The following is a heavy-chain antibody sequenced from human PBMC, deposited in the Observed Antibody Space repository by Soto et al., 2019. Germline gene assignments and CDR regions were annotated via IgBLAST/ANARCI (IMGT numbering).Heavy chain of an antibody. D-gene: IGHD4-17*01. Sequence: GGSLRLSCAASGFTFSSYSMNWVRQAPGEGLEWVSYISIFFGIIYYADSVNGRFTISIDTAKHSLYLQMNSLRDEYTAVYYCARDRYGDYSFDYWGQGTLVTVSS. V-gene: IGHV3-48*02. CDR2: ISIFFGII. J-gene: IGHJ4*02. CDR3: ARDRYGDYSFDY. CDR1: GFTFSSYS.